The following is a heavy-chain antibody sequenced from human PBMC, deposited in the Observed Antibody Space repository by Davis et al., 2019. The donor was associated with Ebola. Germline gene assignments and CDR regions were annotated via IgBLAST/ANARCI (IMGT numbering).Heavy chain of an antibody. Sequence: GSLRLSCTASGFTFGDYAMSWFRQAPGKGLEWIGEINHSGSTNYNPSLKSRVTISVDTSKNQFSLKLSSVTAADTAVYYCARLAVTVTTWVDYYYGMDVWGQGTTVTVSS. CDR2: INHSGST. CDR1: GFTFGDYA. V-gene: IGHV4-34*01. CDR3: ARLAVTVTTWVDYYYGMDV. D-gene: IGHD4-11*01. J-gene: IGHJ6*02.